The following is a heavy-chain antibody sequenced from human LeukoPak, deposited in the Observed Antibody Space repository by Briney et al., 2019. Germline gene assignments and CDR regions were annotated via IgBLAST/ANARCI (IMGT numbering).Heavy chain of an antibody. Sequence: GGSLRLSCAASGFTFSSYAMHWVRQAPGKGLEWVAVISYDGSNKYYADSVKGRFTISRDNSKNTLYLQMNSLRAEDTAVYYCARDTAAAGLFLLDYWGQGTLVTVSS. J-gene: IGHJ4*02. CDR2: ISYDGSNK. V-gene: IGHV3-30-3*01. CDR1: GFTFSSYA. CDR3: ARDTAAAGLFLLDY. D-gene: IGHD6-13*01.